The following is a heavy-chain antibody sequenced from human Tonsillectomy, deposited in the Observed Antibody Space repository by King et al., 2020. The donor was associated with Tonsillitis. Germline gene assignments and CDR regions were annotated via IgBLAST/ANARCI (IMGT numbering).Heavy chain of an antibody. CDR1: GYTFSSYG. CDR2: ISAYGKT. V-gene: IGHV1-18*01. D-gene: IGHD5-18*01. Sequence: VQLVEAGAEVKKPGASVKVSCKASGYTFSSYGISWVRQAPGQGLEWMGGISAYGKTDYEQKLQGRVTMTTDTSTGTAYLELRSRRSDDTDVYYCARARGSSYGYSDYWGQGTLVTVSS. J-gene: IGHJ4*02. CDR3: ARARGSSYGYSDY.